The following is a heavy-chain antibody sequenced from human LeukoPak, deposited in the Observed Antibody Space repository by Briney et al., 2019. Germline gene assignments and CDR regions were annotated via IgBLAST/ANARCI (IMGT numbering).Heavy chain of an antibody. V-gene: IGHV1-18*01. CDR3: ARVPFWSGYQSFDY. CDR2: ISAYNGNT. CDR1: GYTFTSYG. Sequence: ASVKVSCTASGYTFTSYGISWVRQAPGQGLEWMGWISAYNGNTNYAQKLQGRVTMTTDTSTSTAYMELRSLRSDDTAVYYCARVPFWSGYQSFDYWGQGTLVTVSS. D-gene: IGHD3-3*01. J-gene: IGHJ4*02.